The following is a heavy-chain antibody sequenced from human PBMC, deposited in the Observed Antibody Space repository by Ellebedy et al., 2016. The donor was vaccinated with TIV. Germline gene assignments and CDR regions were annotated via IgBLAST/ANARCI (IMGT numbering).Heavy chain of an antibody. CDR1: GYTLTELS. V-gene: IGHV1-24*01. D-gene: IGHD2-8*01. CDR3: ATPLYCTNGVCQDY. Sequence: ASVKVSCKVSGYTLTELSMHWVRQAPGKGLEWMGGFDPEDGETIYAQKFQGRVTMTEDTSTDTAYMELSSLRPEDTAVYYCATPLYCTNGVCQDYWGQGTLVTVSP. CDR2: FDPEDGET. J-gene: IGHJ4*02.